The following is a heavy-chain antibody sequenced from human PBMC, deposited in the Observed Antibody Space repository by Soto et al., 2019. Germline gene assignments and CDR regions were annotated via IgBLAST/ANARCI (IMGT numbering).Heavy chain of an antibody. CDR1: GGSVSSGSYY. J-gene: IGHJ6*02. V-gene: IGHV4-61*01. CDR2: IYYSGST. D-gene: IGHD6-13*01. Sequence: SETLSLTCTVSGGSVSSGSYYWSWIRQPPGKGLEWIGYIYYSGSTNYNPSLKSRVTISVDTSKNQFSLKLSSVTAADTAVYYCARDAYSSRWLEPNYYYYYGMDVWGQGTTVTVSS. CDR3: ARDAYSSRWLEPNYYYYYGMDV.